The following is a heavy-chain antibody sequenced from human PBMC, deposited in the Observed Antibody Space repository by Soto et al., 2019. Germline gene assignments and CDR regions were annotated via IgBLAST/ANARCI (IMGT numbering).Heavy chain of an antibody. CDR1: SDSISSYY. CDR3: ARVSVDTAMAYYFDY. V-gene: IGHV4-59*08. Sequence: PSETLSLTCTVSSDSISSYYWSWIRQPPGKGLEWIGYIYYSGSTYYNPSLKSRVTISVDTSKNQFSLKLSSVTAADTAVYYCARVSVDTAMAYYFDYWGQGTLVT. CDR2: IYYSGST. J-gene: IGHJ4*02. D-gene: IGHD5-18*01.